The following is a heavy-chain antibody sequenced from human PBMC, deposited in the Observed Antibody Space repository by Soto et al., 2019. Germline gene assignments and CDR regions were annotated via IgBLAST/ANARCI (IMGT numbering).Heavy chain of an antibody. V-gene: IGHV3-11*01. D-gene: IGHD1-1*01. Sequence: GGSLRLSCAASGFTFSDYYMSWIRQAPGKELEWVSYISSSGSTIYYADSVKGRFTISRDNAKNSLYLQMNSLRAEDTAVYYCASQEPRFAPTFDYWGQGTLVTVSS. CDR3: ASQEPRFAPTFDY. CDR2: ISSSGSTI. J-gene: IGHJ4*02. CDR1: GFTFSDYY.